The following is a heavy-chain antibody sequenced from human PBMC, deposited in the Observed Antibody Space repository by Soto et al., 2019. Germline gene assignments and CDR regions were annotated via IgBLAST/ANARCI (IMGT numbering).Heavy chain of an antibody. Sequence: PGGSLRLSCAASGFTFSSYAMHWVRQAPGKGLEWVAVISYDGSNKYYADSVKGRFTISRGNSKNTLYLQMNSLRAEDTAVYYCARDRDAQGYGDYWGQGTLVTVSS. V-gene: IGHV3-30-3*01. D-gene: IGHD5-18*01. CDR2: ISYDGSNK. J-gene: IGHJ4*02. CDR3: ARDRDAQGYGDY. CDR1: GFTFSSYA.